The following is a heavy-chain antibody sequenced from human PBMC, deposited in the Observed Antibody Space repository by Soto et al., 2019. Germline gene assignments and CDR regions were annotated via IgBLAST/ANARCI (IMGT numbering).Heavy chain of an antibody. CDR3: ARHLPYCGCDCYPLDY. Sequence: QVQLQESGPGLVKPSETLSLTCTVSGGSISSYYWSWIRQPPGKGLEWIGYIYYSASTNYSPSLKRWGPISGETSKNQFPLNLSSVTAADTAVYYWARHLPYCGCDCYPLDYWGQGTLVTVSS. J-gene: IGHJ4*02. CDR1: GGSISSYY. V-gene: IGHV4-59*08. D-gene: IGHD2-21*02. CDR2: IYYSAST.